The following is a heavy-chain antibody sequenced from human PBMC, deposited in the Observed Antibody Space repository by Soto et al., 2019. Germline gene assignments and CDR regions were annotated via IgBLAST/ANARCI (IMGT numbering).Heavy chain of an antibody. Sequence: GGSLRLSCAASGFTFSSYSMNWVRQAPGKGLEWVSSISSSNTYIYYADSVTGRFTISRENAKNSLYLQMSSLRAEDTAVYYCARQEPSRTLSGGSCLPDYWGQGTLVTVSS. V-gene: IGHV3-21*01. CDR2: ISSSNTYI. CDR1: GFTFSSYS. CDR3: ARQEPSRTLSGGSCLPDY. D-gene: IGHD2-15*01. J-gene: IGHJ4*02.